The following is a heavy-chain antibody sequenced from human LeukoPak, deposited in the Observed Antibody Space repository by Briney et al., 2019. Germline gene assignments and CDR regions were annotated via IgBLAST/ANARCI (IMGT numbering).Heavy chain of an antibody. CDR1: GLTFSSYW. CDR3: VRDWFGET. CDR2: IKKDGSDK. Sequence: GGSQRLSCAASGLTFSSYWMSWVRQAPGKRLEWVADIKKDGSDKNHVDSVKGRFTISRDNAKNSLSLQMNSLRAEDTAVYYCVRDWFGETWGQGTLVTVSS. J-gene: IGHJ5*02. V-gene: IGHV3-7*01. D-gene: IGHD3-10*01.